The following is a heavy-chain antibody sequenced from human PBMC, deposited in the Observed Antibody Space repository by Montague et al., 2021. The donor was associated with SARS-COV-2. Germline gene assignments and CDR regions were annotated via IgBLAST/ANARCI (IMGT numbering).Heavy chain of an antibody. CDR3: ARGAPGY. Sequence: SETLSLTCASYGGSFSDYHSPSIRQSPGEALAWICLINYCCSTKYNPSLKSRVNISIDTSKNKFSLKLTSVTASDTAVYYSARGAPGYWGQGTLVTVSS. CDR2: INYCCST. J-gene: IGHJ4*02. V-gene: IGHV4-34*01. D-gene: IGHD1-1*01. CDR1: GGSFSDYH.